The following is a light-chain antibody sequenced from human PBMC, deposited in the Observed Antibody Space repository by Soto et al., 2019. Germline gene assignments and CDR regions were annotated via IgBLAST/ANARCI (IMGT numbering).Light chain of an antibody. CDR2: GAS. Sequence: IVLTQSPGTLSLSPGERATLSCRASQSVSSANFAWYQQKPGQAPRLLIYGASNRATGIPDRSSGSGSETDFTLTISRLEPEDFAVFYCQQYGRSPWTFGQGTKVDIK. CDR1: QSVSSAN. CDR3: QQYGRSPWT. V-gene: IGKV3-20*01. J-gene: IGKJ1*01.